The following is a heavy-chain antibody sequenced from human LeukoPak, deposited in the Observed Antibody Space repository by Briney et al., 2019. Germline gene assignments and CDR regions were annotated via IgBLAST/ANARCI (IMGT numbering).Heavy chain of an antibody. CDR2: ISGSGGST. CDR1: GFIFSSYA. V-gene: IGHV3-23*01. D-gene: IGHD2-2*01. Sequence: GGSLRLSCAASGFIFSSYAMSWVRQAPGKGLEWVSAISGSGGSTYYADSVKGRFTISRDNSKNTLYLQMNSLRAEDTAVYYCAKDRLYCSSTSCPGDYYYYGMDVWGQGTTVTVSS. CDR3: AKDRLYCSSTSCPGDYYYYGMDV. J-gene: IGHJ6*02.